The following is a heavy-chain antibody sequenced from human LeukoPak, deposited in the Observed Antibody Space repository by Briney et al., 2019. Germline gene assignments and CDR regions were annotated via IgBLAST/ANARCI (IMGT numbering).Heavy chain of an antibody. Sequence: PGGSLRLSCAASGFTFSSYWMHWVRQAPGKGLVWVSRINSDGSSTSYADSVKGRFTISRDNAKNTLYLQMNSLRAEDAAVYYCAREYXSXXXXXWXXPWGXXXLVTVS. CDR1: GFTFSSYW. V-gene: IGHV3-74*01. J-gene: IGHJ5*02. CDR2: INSDGSST. D-gene: IGHD6-6*01. CDR3: AREYXSXXXXXWXXP.